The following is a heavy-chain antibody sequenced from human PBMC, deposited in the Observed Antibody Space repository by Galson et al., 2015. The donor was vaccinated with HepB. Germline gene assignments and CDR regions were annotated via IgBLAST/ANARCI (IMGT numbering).Heavy chain of an antibody. D-gene: IGHD1-26*01. J-gene: IGHJ4*02. Sequence: TLSLTCTVSGYSISSGYYWGWIRQPPGKGLEWIGTIYHSGSTYYNPSLKSRVTISVDTSKNQFSLKLSSVTAADTAVYYCARVLNWEQGFFDYWGQGTLVTVSS. CDR2: IYHSGST. CDR3: ARVLNWEQGFFDY. CDR1: GYSISSGYY. V-gene: IGHV4-38-2*02.